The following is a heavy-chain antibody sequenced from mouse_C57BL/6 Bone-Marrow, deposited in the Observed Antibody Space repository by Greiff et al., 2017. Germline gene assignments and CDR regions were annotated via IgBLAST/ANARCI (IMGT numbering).Heavy chain of an antibody. J-gene: IGHJ2*01. CDR2: ISSGGSYT. CDR3: ARCTVVAPYFDY. Sequence: EVQRVESGGDLVKPGGSLKLSCAASGFTFSSYGMSWVRQTPDKMLEWVATISSGGSYTYYPDSVKGRFTISRDNAKNTLYLQMSSLKSEDTAMYYCARCTVVAPYFDYWGQGTTLTVSS. CDR1: GFTFSSYG. D-gene: IGHD1-1*01. V-gene: IGHV5-6*01.